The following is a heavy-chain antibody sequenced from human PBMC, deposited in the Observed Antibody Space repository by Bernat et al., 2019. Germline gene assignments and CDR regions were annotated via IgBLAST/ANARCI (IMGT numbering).Heavy chain of an antibody. Sequence: QLQLQESGSGLMKPSQTLSLTCAVSGGSISSGGYSWSWIRQPPGKGLEWIGYIYHSGSTYYNPSLKSRVTISVDRSKNQFSLKLSSVTAADTAVYYCAGTTVTIATLRAYAFDIWGQGTMVTVSS. CDR1: GGSISSGGYS. J-gene: IGHJ3*02. CDR3: AGTTVTIATLRAYAFDI. V-gene: IGHV4-30-2*01. D-gene: IGHD4-17*01. CDR2: IYHSGST.